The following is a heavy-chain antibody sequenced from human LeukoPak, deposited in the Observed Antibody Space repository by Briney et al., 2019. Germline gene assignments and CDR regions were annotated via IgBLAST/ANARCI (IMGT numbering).Heavy chain of an antibody. V-gene: IGHV1-2*02. J-gene: IGHJ6*03. CDR1: GCTFTGYY. CDR2: INPNSGDT. CDR3: ARDRTRYYYYSYMDV. D-gene: IGHD1-14*01. Sequence: ASVKVSCKASGCTFTGYYMHWVRQAPGQGLEWMGWINPNSGDTNYAQKFQGRVTMARDTSISTAYMELSRLRSDDTAVYYCARDRTRYYYYSYMDVWGKGTAVTISS.